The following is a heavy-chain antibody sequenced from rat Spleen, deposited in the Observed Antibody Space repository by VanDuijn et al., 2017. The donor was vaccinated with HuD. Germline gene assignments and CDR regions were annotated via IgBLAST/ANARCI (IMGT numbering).Heavy chain of an antibody. V-gene: IGHV5-25*01. Sequence: EVQLVESGGGLVQPGRSMKLSCAASGLTFSNYYMDWVRQAPTKGLEWVASISTGGGNTYYRDSVKGRFTISRDNAKSTLYLQMNSLRPEDTATYYCTRDYGYTSGFDYWGQGVMVTVSS. CDR3: TRDYGYTSGFDY. D-gene: IGHD1-9*01. J-gene: IGHJ2*01. CDR1: GLTFSNYY. CDR2: ISTGGGNT.